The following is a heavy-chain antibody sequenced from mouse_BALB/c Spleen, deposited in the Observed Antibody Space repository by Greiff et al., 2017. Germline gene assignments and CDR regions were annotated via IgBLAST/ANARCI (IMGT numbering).Heavy chain of an antibody. Sequence: VQLKESGPELVKPGASVKMSCKASGYTFTSYVMHWVKQKPGQGLEWIGYINPYNDGTKYNEKFKGKATLTSDKSSSTAYMELSSLTSEDSAVYDCARTFYGNSWYFDVGGAGTTVTVSS. D-gene: IGHD2-10*01. V-gene: IGHV1-14*01. CDR3: ARTFYGNSWYFDV. J-gene: IGHJ1*01. CDR2: INPYNDGT. CDR1: GYTFTSYV.